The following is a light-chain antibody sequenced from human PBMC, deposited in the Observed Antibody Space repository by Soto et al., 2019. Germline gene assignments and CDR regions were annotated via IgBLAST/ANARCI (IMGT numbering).Light chain of an antibody. CDR1: QSVSSSY. CDR2: NAS. J-gene: IGKJ1*01. CDR3: QQYNSYPWT. V-gene: IGKV3-20*01. Sequence: EIVLTQSPGTLSLSPGERATLSCRASQSVSSSYLAWYQQKPGQAPRLLIYNASSRATGIPDRFSGSGSGTEFTLTISSLQPEDFATYYCQQYNSYPWTFGQGTKVDIK.